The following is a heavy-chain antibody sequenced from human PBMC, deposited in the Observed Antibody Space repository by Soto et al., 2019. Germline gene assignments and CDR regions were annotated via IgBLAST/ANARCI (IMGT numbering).Heavy chain of an antibody. CDR1: GFTFSSYS. D-gene: IGHD3-22*01. Sequence: EVQLVESGGGLVQPGGSLRLSCAASGFTFSSYSMNWVRQAPGKGLEWVSYISSSSTIYYADSVKGRFTISRDNAKNSLYLQMNSLRDEDTAVYYCATERGSYYDSSGYYDTHYWGQGTLVTVSS. V-gene: IGHV3-48*02. J-gene: IGHJ4*02. CDR3: ATERGSYYDSSGYYDTHY. CDR2: ISSSSTI.